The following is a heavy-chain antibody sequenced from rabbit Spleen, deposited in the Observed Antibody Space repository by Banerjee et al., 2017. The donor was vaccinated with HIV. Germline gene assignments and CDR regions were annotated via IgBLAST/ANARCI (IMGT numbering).Heavy chain of an antibody. CDR2: IWTGSGSYT. CDR3: ARDGAGGSYFAL. V-gene: IGHV1S45*01. Sequence: QQQLVESGGGLVKPGASLTLTCTASGFSFSDRCVMCWVRQAPGKGLELIACIWTGSGSYTYYASWPKGRFTISKTSSTTVTLQMTSLTAADTATYFCARDGAGGSYFALWGPGTLVTVS. CDR1: GFSFSDRCV. D-gene: IGHD8-1*01. J-gene: IGHJ4*01.